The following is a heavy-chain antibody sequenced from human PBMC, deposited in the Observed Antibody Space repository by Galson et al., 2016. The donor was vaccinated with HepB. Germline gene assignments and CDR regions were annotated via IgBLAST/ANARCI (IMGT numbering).Heavy chain of an antibody. CDR3: ARQDGRDGFDF. CDR2: IYYTGDT. J-gene: IGHJ3*01. D-gene: IGHD1-26*01. Sequence: SETLSLTCAVYGGSFSGYQWSWIRQAPGRGLEWIGEIYYTGDTNYNPSLKSRLTMSVDTSKKQFSLKLSSVTAADTAVYYCARQDGRDGFDFWGQGTMVTVSS. CDR1: GGSFSGYQ. V-gene: IGHV4-34*10.